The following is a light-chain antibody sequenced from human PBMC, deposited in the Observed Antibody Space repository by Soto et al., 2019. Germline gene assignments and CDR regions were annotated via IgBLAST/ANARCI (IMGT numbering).Light chain of an antibody. Sequence: QSALTQPPSASGSPGQSVTISCTGTSSDVGGYNCVSWYQQNPGKAPKLMIYEVSKRHSGVPDRVSGSKSGNTASLTVSGLRAEDEDEYDCSSYAGNDNSGVFGTGTKLTVL. CDR2: EVS. V-gene: IGLV2-8*01. CDR1: SSDVGGYNC. CDR3: SSYAGNDNSGV. J-gene: IGLJ1*01.